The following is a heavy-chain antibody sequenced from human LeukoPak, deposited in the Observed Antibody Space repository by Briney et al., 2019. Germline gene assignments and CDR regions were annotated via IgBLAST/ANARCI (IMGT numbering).Heavy chain of an antibody. CDR3: AKTPSLWWFDP. Sequence: GGSLRLSCAASGFTFSSYAMSWVRQAPGKGLEWVSAISGSGGSTYYADSVKGRFTISRDNSNNTLYLQINSLRAEDTAVYYCAKTPSLWWFDPWGQGTLVTVSS. J-gene: IGHJ5*02. V-gene: IGHV3-23*01. CDR1: GFTFSSYA. D-gene: IGHD3-16*02. CDR2: ISGSGGST.